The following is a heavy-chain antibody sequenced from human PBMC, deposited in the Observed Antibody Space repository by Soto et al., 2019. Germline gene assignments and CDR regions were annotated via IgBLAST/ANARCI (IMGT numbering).Heavy chain of an antibody. J-gene: IGHJ5*02. V-gene: IGHV3-11*01. D-gene: IGHD1-1*01. Sequence: GGSLRLSCAASVFSFKDYYMTWMRQTPEKGLEWISTVTSSGGKASYAASVKGRVTISRDNAHNSLYMQMSGLRAEDTALYYCARDMYNNYVNYFDLCGQGTLVTVSS. CDR3: ARDMYNNYVNYFDL. CDR1: VFSFKDYY. CDR2: VTSSGGKA.